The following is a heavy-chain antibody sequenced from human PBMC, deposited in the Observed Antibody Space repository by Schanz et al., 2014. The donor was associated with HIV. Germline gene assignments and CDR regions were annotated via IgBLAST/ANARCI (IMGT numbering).Heavy chain of an antibody. CDR2: LSGSGSNI. CDR3: ARLRGFLWFGDHPYSFDY. CDR1: GFSFSDYH. J-gene: IGHJ4*02. D-gene: IGHD3-10*01. V-gene: IGHV3-11*01. Sequence: VQLVESGGGLVKPGGSLRLSCTASGFSFSDYHMSWIRQAPGKGLEWVSSLSGSGSNIYYADSVKGRFTISRDNGKNSLFLQMNSLRAEDTAVYYCARLRGFLWFGDHPYSFDYWGQGTLVTVSS.